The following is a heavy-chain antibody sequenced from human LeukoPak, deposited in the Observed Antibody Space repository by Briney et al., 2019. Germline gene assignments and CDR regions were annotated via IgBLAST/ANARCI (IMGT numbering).Heavy chain of an antibody. CDR2: IYYSGST. D-gene: IGHD2-15*01. Sequence: SETLSLTCTVSGGSISSYYWSWIRQPPGKGLEWIGYIYYSGSTNYNPSLKSRVTISVDTSKNQFSLKLSSVTAADTAVYYCARYPLYCSGGSCYSDYWGQGTLVTVSS. J-gene: IGHJ4*02. V-gene: IGHV4-59*08. CDR1: GGSISSYY. CDR3: ARYPLYCSGGSCYSDY.